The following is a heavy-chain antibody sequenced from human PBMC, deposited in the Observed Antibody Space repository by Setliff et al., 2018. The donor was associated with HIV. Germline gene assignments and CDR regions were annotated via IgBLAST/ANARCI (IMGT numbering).Heavy chain of an antibody. CDR3: ARDLGGLWEVFDC. Sequence: SETLSLTCAVSGGSISSTNWWSWVRQPPGKGLEWIGEIYHTGSTNYNPSLKSRVTISVDKSKNQFSLKLSSVTAADTAVYYCARDLGGLWEVFDCWGQGTLVTVSS. J-gene: IGHJ4*02. D-gene: IGHD1-26*01. V-gene: IGHV4-4*02. CDR2: IYHTGST. CDR1: GGSISSTNW.